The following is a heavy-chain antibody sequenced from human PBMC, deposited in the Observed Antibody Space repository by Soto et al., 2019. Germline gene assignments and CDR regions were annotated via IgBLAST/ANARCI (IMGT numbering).Heavy chain of an antibody. CDR3: AKRVAYSSSTRYFDH. J-gene: IGHJ4*02. D-gene: IGHD6-6*01. CDR1: GFTFSGYG. CDR2: ISDSGGST. V-gene: IGHV3-23*01. Sequence: EVQLLESGGILVQPGGSLRLACAASGFTFSGYGMNWVRQAPGKGLEWVSSISDSGGSTYYADSVRGRFTISRDNSKNKLYLQMNSLRDEDTALYFCAKRVAYSSSTRYFDHWGPGTLVTVSS.